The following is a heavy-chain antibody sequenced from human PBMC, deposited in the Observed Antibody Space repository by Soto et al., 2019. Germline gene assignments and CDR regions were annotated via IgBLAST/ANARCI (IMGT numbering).Heavy chain of an antibody. CDR1: GFTFSGYY. D-gene: IGHD5-12*01. Sequence: PGGSLRLSCAASGFTFSGYYMHWVRQAPGKGLEWVAVISYDGSTEYYADSVEGRFTISRDNSANRLFLQMNSLRPEDTAVYYCTKDDGYNDSTYYHYFGMDVWGQGTTVTVSS. J-gene: IGHJ6*02. CDR3: TKDDGYNDSTYYHYFGMDV. V-gene: IGHV3-30*18. CDR2: ISYDGSTE.